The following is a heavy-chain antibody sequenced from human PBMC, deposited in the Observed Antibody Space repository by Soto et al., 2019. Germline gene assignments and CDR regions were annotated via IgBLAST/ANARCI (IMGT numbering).Heavy chain of an antibody. CDR3: ATDFNPYSSGWFGY. CDR2: ISWNSGSI. CDR1: GFTFDDYA. D-gene: IGHD6-19*01. V-gene: IGHV3-9*01. J-gene: IGHJ4*02. Sequence: EVQLVESGGGLVQPGRSLRLSCAASGFTFDDYAMHWVRQAPGKGLEWVSGISWNSGSIGYADSVKGRFTISRDNAKNSLYLQMNSLRAEDTALYYCATDFNPYSSGWFGYWGQGTLVTVSS.